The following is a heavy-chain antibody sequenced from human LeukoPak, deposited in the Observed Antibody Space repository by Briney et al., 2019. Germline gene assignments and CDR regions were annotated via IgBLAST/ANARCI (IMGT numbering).Heavy chain of an antibody. D-gene: IGHD7-27*01. CDR2: IFTTGGA. Sequence: KPSETLSLTSTVSGGSIGTYYWSWIRQPAGQGLEWIGRIFTTGGANYNPSLKSRVTMSLDTSKNLFSLKLNSVTAADTAVYYCVRDGPSWGLLWGQGALVTVSS. J-gene: IGHJ4*02. CDR3: VRDGPSWGLL. V-gene: IGHV4-4*07. CDR1: GGSIGTYY.